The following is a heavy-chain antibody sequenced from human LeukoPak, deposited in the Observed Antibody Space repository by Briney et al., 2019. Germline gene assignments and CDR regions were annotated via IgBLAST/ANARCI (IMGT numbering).Heavy chain of an antibody. Sequence: SETLSLTCTVSRGSIRSYYWSWIRQSPGKGLECIGYIHYTGSTNYNPSLKSRVTISVETSKNQFSLKLKSVTAADTAVYYCARGGYYGSGNDFRFDPWGQGTLVTVSS. D-gene: IGHD3-10*01. J-gene: IGHJ5*02. CDR3: ARGGYYGSGNDFRFDP. CDR1: RGSIRSYY. CDR2: IHYTGST. V-gene: IGHV4-59*01.